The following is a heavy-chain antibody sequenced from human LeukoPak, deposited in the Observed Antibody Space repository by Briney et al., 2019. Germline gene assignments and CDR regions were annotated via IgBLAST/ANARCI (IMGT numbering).Heavy chain of an antibody. CDR1: GGSFSGYY. D-gene: IGHD6-19*01. J-gene: IGHJ4*02. CDR2: IYYSGST. Sequence: SETLSLTCAVYGGSFSGYYWSWIRQPPGKGLEWIGYIYYSGSTNYNPSLKSRVTISVDTSKNQFSLKLSSVTAADTAVYYCARDVPSVAGTGYFDYWGQGTLVTVSS. CDR3: ARDVPSVAGTGYFDY. V-gene: IGHV4-59*01.